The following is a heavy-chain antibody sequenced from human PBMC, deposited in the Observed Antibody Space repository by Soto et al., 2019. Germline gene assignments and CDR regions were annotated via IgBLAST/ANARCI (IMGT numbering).Heavy chain of an antibody. CDR3: ARGDDSSGYHYFDY. CDR2: IYYSGST. J-gene: IGHJ4*02. Sequence: QVQLQESGPGLVKPSQTLSLICNVSGDSISSGGYYWNRIRQHPGKGLEWIGYIYYSGSTYYNPSLKSRVTISVDTSKNHFSLKLSSVTAADTAVYYCARGDDSSGYHYFDYWGQGTLVTVSS. CDR1: GDSISSGGYY. D-gene: IGHD3-22*01. V-gene: IGHV4-31*03.